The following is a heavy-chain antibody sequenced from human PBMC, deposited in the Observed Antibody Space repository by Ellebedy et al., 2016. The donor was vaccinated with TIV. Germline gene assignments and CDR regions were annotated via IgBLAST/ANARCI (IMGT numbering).Heavy chain of an antibody. CDR2: ISYDGSNK. D-gene: IGHD4-17*01. V-gene: IGHV3-30*18. Sequence: GGSLRLSXAASGFTFSNYWMSWVRQAPGKGLEWVAVISYDGSNKYYADSVKGRFTISRDNSKNTLYLQMNSLRAEDTAVYYCAKTEVYGDYGYYYYGMDVWGQGTTVTVSS. CDR3: AKTEVYGDYGYYYYGMDV. CDR1: GFTFSNYW. J-gene: IGHJ6*02.